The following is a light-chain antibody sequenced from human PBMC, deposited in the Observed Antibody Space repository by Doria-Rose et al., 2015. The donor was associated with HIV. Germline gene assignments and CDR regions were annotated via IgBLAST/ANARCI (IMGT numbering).Light chain of an antibody. CDR1: RSFSSTY. Sequence: TQSPGTLSLSPGERATLSCRASRSFSSTYLAWYQQKPVQAPSLLIYDGSTRATGIPDRFSASGSGTDFTLTINRLEPEDFALYYCHQYGTSWTFGQGTKVEI. CDR2: DGS. J-gene: IGKJ1*01. V-gene: IGKV3-20*01. CDR3: HQYGTSWT.